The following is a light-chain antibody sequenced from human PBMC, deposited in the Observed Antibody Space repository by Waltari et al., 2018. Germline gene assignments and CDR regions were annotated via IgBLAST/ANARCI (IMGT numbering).Light chain of an antibody. CDR2: ATS. J-gene: IGKJ1*01. V-gene: IGKV1-27*01. Sequence: DVQRTQSPPSLSASVGDRVSITCRASQAMNHYLAWYQQKPGKPPQLLIYATSILQSGVPSRFSGSGSGTDFTLTISSLQPDDVATYYCQKYDGAPWTFGQGTKLEIK. CDR3: QKYDGAPWT. CDR1: QAMNHY.